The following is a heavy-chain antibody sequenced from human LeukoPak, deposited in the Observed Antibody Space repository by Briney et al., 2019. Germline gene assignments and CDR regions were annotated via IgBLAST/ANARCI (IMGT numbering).Heavy chain of an antibody. CDR1: GFTFSSYA. Sequence: PGRSLRLSCAASGFTFSSYAMHWVRQAPGKGLEWVAVISYDGSNKYYADSVKGRFTISRDNSMNTLYLQMNSLRAEDTAVYYCARRGLGEWFDYWGQGTLVTVSS. V-gene: IGHV3-30-3*01. CDR2: ISYDGSNK. CDR3: ARRGLGEWFDY. J-gene: IGHJ4*02. D-gene: IGHD3-10*01.